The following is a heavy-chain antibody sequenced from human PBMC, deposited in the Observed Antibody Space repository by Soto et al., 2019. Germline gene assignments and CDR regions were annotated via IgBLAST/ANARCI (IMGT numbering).Heavy chain of an antibody. D-gene: IGHD3-22*01. Sequence: SLRLSCAASGFTFGDYAMHWVRQAPGRGLEWVSSISSSSSYIYYADSVKGRFTISRDNAKNSLYLQMNSLRAEDTAVYYCARDSEHYYDSSGYLDVWGQGTKVTVSS. CDR1: GFTFGDYA. V-gene: IGHV3-21*01. CDR2: ISSSSSYI. CDR3: ARDSEHYYDSSGYLDV. J-gene: IGHJ6*02.